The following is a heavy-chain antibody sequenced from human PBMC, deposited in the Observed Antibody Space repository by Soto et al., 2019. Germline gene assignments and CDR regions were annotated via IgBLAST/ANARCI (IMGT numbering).Heavy chain of an antibody. CDR2: VYYSGST. Sequence: TSETLSLTCTVSGGSVSSSSYYWGWVRQPPGKGLEWIGYVYYSGSTHYNPSLESRLTISVDRSKNQFSLQLMSVSAADTAVYYCATSYGNAWYTYWGQGTQVTVSS. CDR3: ATSYGNAWYTY. CDR1: GGSVSSSSYY. D-gene: IGHD6-13*01. V-gene: IGHV4-39*07. J-gene: IGHJ4*02.